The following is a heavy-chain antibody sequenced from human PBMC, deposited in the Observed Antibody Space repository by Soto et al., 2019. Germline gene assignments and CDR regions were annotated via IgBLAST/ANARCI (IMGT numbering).Heavy chain of an antibody. CDR3: ARGWCDGDCHFDY. CDR2: INHSGST. D-gene: IGHD2-21*02. CDR1: GGSFSGYY. J-gene: IGHJ4*02. Sequence: SETLSLTCAVYGGSFSGYYWSWIRQPPGKGLEWIGEINHSGSTNYNPSLKSRVTISVDTSKNQFSLKLSSVTAADTAVYYCARGWCDGDCHFDYWGQGTLVTVSS. V-gene: IGHV4-34*01.